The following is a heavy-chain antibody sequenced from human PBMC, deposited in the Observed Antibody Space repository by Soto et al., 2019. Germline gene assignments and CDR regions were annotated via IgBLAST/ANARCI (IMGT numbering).Heavy chain of an antibody. J-gene: IGHJ4*02. V-gene: IGHV3-74*01. D-gene: IGHD1-20*01. CDR1: GFSFNSLW. CDR2: INGNGRST. Sequence: EVQLVESGGGLVQPGGSLRVSCAATGFSFNSLWMYWIRPSPGEGLQWISGINGNGRSTRYADSVEGRFTISRDNAKNTLYLQMNSLRAEDTAVYYCASYNWETTSDYWGQGTLVTVPS. CDR3: ASYNWETTSDY.